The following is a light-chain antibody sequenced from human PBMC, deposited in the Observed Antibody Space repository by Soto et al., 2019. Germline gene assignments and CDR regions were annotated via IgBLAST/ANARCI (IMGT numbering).Light chain of an antibody. CDR1: QLISSY. J-gene: IGKJ1*01. V-gene: IGKV1-5*03. Sequence: DIQLTQSPSTLSASVGDTVTITCRASQLISSYLAWYQQKPGKAPKLLISKAYRLERGVPSRFRGSESGAEFTLTITNLQPDDFATYCYQQYEKFWTFGQGTKVEIQ. CDR3: QQYEKFWT. CDR2: KAY.